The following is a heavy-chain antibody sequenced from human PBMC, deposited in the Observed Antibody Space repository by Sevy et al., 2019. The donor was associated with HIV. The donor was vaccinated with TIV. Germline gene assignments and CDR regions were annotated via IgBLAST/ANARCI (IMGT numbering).Heavy chain of an antibody. V-gene: IGHV4-31*03. CDR2: IFFSGTT. J-gene: IGHJ4*02. Sequence: SETLSLTCTVSGGSISSGGYYWSWIRQHPGKGLEWIGHIFFSGTTQYNPSLKSRVTISVDTSQNQFSLKLTSVTAADTAVYYCARGQLAPYFDYWGQGTLVTVS. D-gene: IGHD6-6*01. CDR1: GGSISSGGYY. CDR3: ARGQLAPYFDY.